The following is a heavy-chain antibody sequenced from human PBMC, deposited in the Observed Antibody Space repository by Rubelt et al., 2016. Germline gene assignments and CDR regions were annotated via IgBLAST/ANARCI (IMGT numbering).Heavy chain of an antibody. CDR3: ARAQGYGGNPDY. Sequence: QVQLVESGGGVVQPGRSLRLSCAASGFTFSSYAMHWVRQAPGEGLEWVAVISYDGSNKYYADSVKGRFTTARDNSKNTLYLQMNSLRAEDTAVYYCARAQGYGGNPDYWGQGTLVTVSS. V-gene: IGHV3-30*04. D-gene: IGHD4-23*01. J-gene: IGHJ4*02. CDR2: ISYDGSNK. CDR1: GFTFSSYA.